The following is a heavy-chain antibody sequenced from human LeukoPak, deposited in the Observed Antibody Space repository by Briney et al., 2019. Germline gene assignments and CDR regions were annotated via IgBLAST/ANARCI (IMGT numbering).Heavy chain of an antibody. D-gene: IGHD3-16*01. CDR3: ARDPIYAPPPLAAFDI. CDR1: GFTFSASD. V-gene: IGHV3-21*01. Sequence: GGSLRLSCAASGFTFSASDMNWVRQTPGNGLEWVSSINSSSSYIYYTDSVKGPFSISRDHANKSLYLQMNRLRAEDTAVYYCARDPIYAPPPLAAFDIWGQGTLVAVSS. J-gene: IGHJ3*02. CDR2: INSSSSYI.